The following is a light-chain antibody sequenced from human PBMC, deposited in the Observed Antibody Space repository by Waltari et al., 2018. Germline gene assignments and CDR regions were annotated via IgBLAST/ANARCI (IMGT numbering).Light chain of an antibody. CDR2: SND. CDR3: ATWDARLTAVV. V-gene: IGLV1-44*01. J-gene: IGLJ2*01. Sequence: SVVTQSPSASGAPGQSVTISCSGSNSNIGSSTVNWYQKVPGTAPRLLIYSNDQRPSAVPDRFSASKSGASASLAISGLQSEDEADYYCATWDARLTAVVFGGGTKVTVL. CDR1: NSNIGSST.